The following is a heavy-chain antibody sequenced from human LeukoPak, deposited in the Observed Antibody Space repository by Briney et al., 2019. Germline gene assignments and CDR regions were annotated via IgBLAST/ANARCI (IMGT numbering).Heavy chain of an antibody. V-gene: IGHV3-11*04. CDR2: ISSSGSTI. J-gene: IGHJ3*02. D-gene: IGHD3-3*01. CDR1: GFTFSDYY. Sequence: PGGSLRLSCAASGFTFSDYYMSWIRQAPGKGLEWVSYISSSGSTIYYADSVKGRFTISRDNAKNSLYLQMNSLRAEDTAVYYCARSRAFWSGDFDAFDIWGQGTMVTVSS. CDR3: ARSRAFWSGDFDAFDI.